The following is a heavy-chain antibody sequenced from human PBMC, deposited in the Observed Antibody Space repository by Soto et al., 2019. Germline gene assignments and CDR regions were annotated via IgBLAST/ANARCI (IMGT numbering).Heavy chain of an antibody. Sequence: ASVKVSCKASGYTFTGYYMHWVRQAPGQGLEWMGWINPNSGGTNYAQKFQGWVTMTRDTSISTDYMELSRLRSDDTAVYYCARAILMGATPTNWFDPWGQGTLVTVSS. CDR2: INPNSGGT. V-gene: IGHV1-2*04. D-gene: IGHD1-26*01. CDR3: ARAILMGATPTNWFDP. CDR1: GYTFTGYY. J-gene: IGHJ5*02.